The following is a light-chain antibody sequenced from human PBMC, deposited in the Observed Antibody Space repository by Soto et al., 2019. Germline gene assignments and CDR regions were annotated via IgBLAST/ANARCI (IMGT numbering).Light chain of an antibody. CDR1: SSNIGAGYD. Sequence: QSVLTQPPSVSGAPGQRVTISCTGSSSNIGAGYDVHWYQQFPGTTPKFLIYGNTNRPSGVPDRFSASKSGTSASLDITGLQAEDEAEYFCQSYDSRRTVVFGGGTKLTVL. CDR3: QSYDSRRTVV. V-gene: IGLV1-40*01. CDR2: GNT. J-gene: IGLJ2*01.